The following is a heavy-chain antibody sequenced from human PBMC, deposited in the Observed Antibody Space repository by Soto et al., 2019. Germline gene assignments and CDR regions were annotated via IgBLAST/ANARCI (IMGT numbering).Heavy chain of an antibody. Sequence: PSETLSLTCTVSGGSISSSSYYWGWIRQPPGKGLEWIGSIYYSGSTYYNPSLRSRVTISVDTSKNQFSLKLSSVTAADTAVYYCASTWRYFDWLLYAHWGQGTLVTVSS. J-gene: IGHJ4*02. CDR1: GGSISSSSYY. CDR2: IYYSGST. D-gene: IGHD3-9*01. V-gene: IGHV4-39*01. CDR3: ASTWRYFDWLLYAH.